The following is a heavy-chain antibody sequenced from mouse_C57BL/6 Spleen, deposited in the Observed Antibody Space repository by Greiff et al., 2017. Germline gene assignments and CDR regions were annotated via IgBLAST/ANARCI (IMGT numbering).Heavy chain of an antibody. D-gene: IGHD1-1*01. CDR1: GYTFTDYY. J-gene: IGHJ1*03. V-gene: IGHV1-26*01. Sequence: EVQLQQSGPELVKPGASVKISCKASGYTFTDYYMNWVKQSHGKGLEWIGDINPNNGGTSYNQKFKGKATLTVDKSSSTAYMELRSLTSEDSAVYYCASSGSSYWYFDGWGTGTTVTVSS. CDR2: INPNNGGT. CDR3: ASSGSSYWYFDG.